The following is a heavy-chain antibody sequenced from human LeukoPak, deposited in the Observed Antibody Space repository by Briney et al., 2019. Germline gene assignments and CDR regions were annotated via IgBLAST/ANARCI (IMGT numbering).Heavy chain of an antibody. CDR3: ARRDPDSEGVDV. D-gene: IGHD1-26*01. Sequence: PSQTLSLTCAVSGGSISSGGYSWSWIRQPPGKGLEWIGYIYHSGSTYYNPSLKSRVTISVDTSKNQFSLKLSSVTAADTAVYYCARRDPDSEGVDVWGQGTTVTVSS. V-gene: IGHV4-30-2*02. J-gene: IGHJ6*02. CDR2: IYHSGST. CDR1: GGSISSGGYS.